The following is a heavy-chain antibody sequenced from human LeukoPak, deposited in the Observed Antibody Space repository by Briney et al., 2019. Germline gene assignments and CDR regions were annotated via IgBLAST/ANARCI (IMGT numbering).Heavy chain of an antibody. D-gene: IGHD2-2*01. Sequence: GGSLRLSCAASGFTFSSYAMNWVRQAPGKGLEWVSFISPKSKYIFYANSVKGRFVISRDSAANSLYLQMDSLRAEDTGVYYCARDHPLSSPSRGHHAFDIWGQGTMVTVSS. V-gene: IGHV3-21*01. CDR3: ARDHPLSSPSRGHHAFDI. J-gene: IGHJ3*02. CDR2: ISPKSKYI. CDR1: GFTFSSYA.